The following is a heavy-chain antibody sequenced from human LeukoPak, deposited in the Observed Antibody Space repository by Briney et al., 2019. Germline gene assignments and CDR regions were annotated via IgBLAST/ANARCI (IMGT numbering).Heavy chain of an antibody. CDR2: IIPIFGTA. D-gene: IGHD1-26*01. J-gene: IGHJ6*02. CDR3: AREQIVGATVAYYYGMDV. Sequence: ASVKVSCKASGYTFTSYGISWVRQAPGQGLEWMGGIIPIFGTANYAQKFQGRVTITADESTSTAYMELSSLRSEDTAVYYCAREQIVGATVAYYYGMDVWGQGTTVTVSS. V-gene: IGHV1-69*13. CDR1: GYTFTSYG.